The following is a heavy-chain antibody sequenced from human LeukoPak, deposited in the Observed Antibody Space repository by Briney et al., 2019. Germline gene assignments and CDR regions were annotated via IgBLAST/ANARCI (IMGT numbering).Heavy chain of an antibody. J-gene: IGHJ1*01. CDR1: GFTFSSYW. CDR2: IKQDGSEK. Sequence: GGSLRLSCAASGFTFSSYWMSWVRQAPGKGLEWVANIKQDGSEKYYVDSVKGRFTISRDNAKNSLYLQMNSLRAEDTAVYYCARRAYDSSGSNTRYFQHWGQGTLVTVSS. D-gene: IGHD3-22*01. CDR3: ARRAYDSSGSNTRYFQH. V-gene: IGHV3-7*01.